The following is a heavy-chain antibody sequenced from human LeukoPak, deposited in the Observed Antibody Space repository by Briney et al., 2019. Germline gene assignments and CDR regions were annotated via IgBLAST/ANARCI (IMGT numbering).Heavy chain of an antibody. J-gene: IGHJ6*02. D-gene: IGHD4-23*01. CDR1: GFTFSSYS. V-gene: IGHV3-48*04. Sequence: GGSLRLSCAASGFTFSSYSMNWVRQAPGKGVELVSYISSSSSTIYYADSVKGRFTISRDNAKNSLYLQMNSLRAEDTAVYYCARDDGGNSKYYYYGMDVWGQGTTVTVSS. CDR3: ARDDGGNSKYYYYGMDV. CDR2: ISSSSSTI.